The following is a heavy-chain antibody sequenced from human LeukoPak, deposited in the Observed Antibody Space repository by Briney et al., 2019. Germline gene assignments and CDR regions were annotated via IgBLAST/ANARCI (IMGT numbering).Heavy chain of an antibody. CDR2: ISYGGSNK. J-gene: IGHJ3*02. V-gene: IGHV3-30*18. CDR3: AKENDSSEIRRDFCGFDI. CDR1: GFTFSSYG. D-gene: IGHD3-22*01. Sequence: GGSLRLSCAASGFTFSSYGMHWVRQAPGKGLEWVAVISYGGSNKYYEDSVKGRFTISRDNSKNMLYLQMHSLRAEDTAVYYCAKENDSSEIRRDFCGFDIWGQGTMVTVSS.